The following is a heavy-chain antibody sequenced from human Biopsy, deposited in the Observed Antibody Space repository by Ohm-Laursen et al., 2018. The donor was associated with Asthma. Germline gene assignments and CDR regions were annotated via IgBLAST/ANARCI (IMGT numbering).Heavy chain of an antibody. CDR2: ISSSSSYI. D-gene: IGHD2-2*01. Sequence: GSLRLSCAASGFTFSSYSVNWVRQAPGKGLEWVSSISSSSSYIYYADSVKGRFTISRDNAKNSLYLQMNSLRAEDTAVYYCARDGTDMNEAMPKDYWGQGTLVTVSS. CDR1: GFTFSSYS. V-gene: IGHV3-21*01. J-gene: IGHJ4*02. CDR3: ARDGTDMNEAMPKDY.